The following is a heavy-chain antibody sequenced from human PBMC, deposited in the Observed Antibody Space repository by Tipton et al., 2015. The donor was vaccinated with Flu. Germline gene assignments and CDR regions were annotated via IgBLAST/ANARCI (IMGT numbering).Heavy chain of an antibody. CDR1: GYTFISDW. V-gene: IGHV5-51*03. CDR3: VRRGPRTGDLAY. D-gene: IGHD7-27*01. Sequence: VQSGAEVKKPGESLKISCKGSGYTFISDWIGWVRQMPGKGLEWMGIIYPYDSDTRLSPSFQGQVTISADKSISTAYLQWSSLKASDTAMYYCVRRGPRTGDLAYWGQGTLVTVSS. J-gene: IGHJ4*02. CDR2: IYPYDSDT.